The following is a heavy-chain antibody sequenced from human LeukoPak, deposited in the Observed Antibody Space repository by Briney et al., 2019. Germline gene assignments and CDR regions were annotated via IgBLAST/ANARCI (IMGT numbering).Heavy chain of an antibody. J-gene: IGHJ5*02. Sequence: SETLSLTCAVYGGSFSGYYWSWIRQPPGKGLEWIGEINHSGSTNYNPSPKSRVTISVDTSKNQFSLKLSSVTAADTAVYYCARLGIAAAGTRWFDPWGQGTLVTVSS. CDR1: GGSFSGYY. CDR2: INHSGST. CDR3: ARLGIAAAGTRWFDP. V-gene: IGHV4-34*01. D-gene: IGHD6-13*01.